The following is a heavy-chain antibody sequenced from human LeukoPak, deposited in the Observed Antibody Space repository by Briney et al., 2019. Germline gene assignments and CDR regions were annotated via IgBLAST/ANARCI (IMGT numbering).Heavy chain of an antibody. CDR2: IYSGGST. CDR1: GFTVSSNY. V-gene: IGHV3-53*05. J-gene: IGHJ6*03. D-gene: IGHD1-26*01. Sequence: PGGSLRLSCAASGFTVSSNYMSWVRQAPGKGLEWVSVIYSGGSTFYADSVKGRFTISRDNAKNSLFLQMNSLRAEDTAVYYCAKGHGWEASNYYYMDVWGKGTTVTISS. CDR3: AKGHGWEASNYYYMDV.